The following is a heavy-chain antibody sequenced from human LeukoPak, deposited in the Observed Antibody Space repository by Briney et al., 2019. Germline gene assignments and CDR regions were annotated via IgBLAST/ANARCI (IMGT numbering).Heavy chain of an antibody. CDR1: GYTFTSYD. Sequence: AASVKVSCKASGYTFTSYDMHWVRQAPGQGLEWMAIINPSGGSTSYAQKLQGRVTMTRDTSTSTVYMELSSLRSEDTAVYYCARAPHLVERAPGYYYYYTDVCGKGTTVTVPS. V-gene: IGHV1-46*03. D-gene: IGHD1-1*01. CDR2: INPSGGST. J-gene: IGHJ6*03. CDR3: ARAPHLVERAPGYYYYYTDV.